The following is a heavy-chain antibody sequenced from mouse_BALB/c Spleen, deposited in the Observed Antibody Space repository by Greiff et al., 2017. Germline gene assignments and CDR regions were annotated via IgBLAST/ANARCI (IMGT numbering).Heavy chain of an antibody. J-gene: IGHJ4*01. D-gene: IGHD1-1*01. Sequence: VQLQQSGPELVKPGASVKISCKASGYSFTSYYIHWVKQRPGQGLEWIGWIFPGSGNTKYNEKFKGKATLTADTSSSTAYMQLSSLTSEDSAVYFCARAPYGSSYLDYWGQGTSVTVSS. V-gene: IGHV1-66*01. CDR3: ARAPYGSSYLDY. CDR1: GYSFTSYY. CDR2: IFPGSGNT.